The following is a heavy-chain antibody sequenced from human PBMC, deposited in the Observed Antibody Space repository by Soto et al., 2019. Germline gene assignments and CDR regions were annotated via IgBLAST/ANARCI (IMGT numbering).Heavy chain of an antibody. CDR3: VRLPGRQLLLGYYYYGMDV. D-gene: IGHD2-2*01. CDR1: GGSISGGSYS. J-gene: IGHJ6*02. Sequence: SETLSLTCSVSGGSISGGSYSWSWIRQPPGKGLEWIGHIYHRGDTYYKPSLRRRLTISIDRSKNQISLKLSAVTAADTAVYYCVRLPGRQLLLGYYYYGMDVWGPGTTVTVSS. CDR2: IYHRGDT. V-gene: IGHV4-30-2*01.